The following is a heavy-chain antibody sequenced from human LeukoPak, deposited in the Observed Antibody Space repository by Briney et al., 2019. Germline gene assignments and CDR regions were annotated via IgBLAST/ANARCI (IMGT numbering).Heavy chain of an antibody. V-gene: IGHV3-21*01. D-gene: IGHD2-2*02. J-gene: IGHJ4*02. CDR1: RFTFSSFA. CDR2: ISSSSNYR. Sequence: GGSLRLSCVASRFTFSSFAMSWVRQAPGKGLEWVSFISSSSNYRYYADSVKGRFTISRDNAKNSLYLQMASLRAEDTAVYYCARTSVAAAISPYYFDYWGQGTLVTVSS. CDR3: ARTSVAAAISPYYFDY.